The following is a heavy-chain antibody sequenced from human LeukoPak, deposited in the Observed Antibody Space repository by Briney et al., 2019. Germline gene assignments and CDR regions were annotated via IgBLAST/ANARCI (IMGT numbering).Heavy chain of an antibody. CDR2: IKQDGSEK. D-gene: IGHD1-26*01. CDR1: GSTFSSYW. CDR3: ARTVGATNVDY. Sequence: GGSLRLSCAASGSTFSSYWMSWVRQAPGKGLEWVANIKQDGSEKYYVDSVKGRFTNSRDNAKNSLYLQMNSLRAEDTAVYYCARTVGATNVDYWGQGTLVTVSS. J-gene: IGHJ4*02. V-gene: IGHV3-7*01.